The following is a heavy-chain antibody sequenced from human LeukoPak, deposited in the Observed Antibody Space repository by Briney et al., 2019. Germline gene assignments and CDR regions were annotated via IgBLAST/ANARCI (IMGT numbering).Heavy chain of an antibody. D-gene: IGHD3-9*01. V-gene: IGHV3-30*03. CDR3: AATDFLYYDILTGYNDY. J-gene: IGHJ4*02. CDR2: ISYDGSNK. Sequence: QPGGSLRLSCAASGFTFSSYGMHWVRQAPGKGLEWVAVISYDGSNKYYADSVKGRFTISRDNSKNTLYLQMNSLRAEDTAVYYCAATDFLYYDILTGYNDYWGQGTLVTVSS. CDR1: GFTFSSYG.